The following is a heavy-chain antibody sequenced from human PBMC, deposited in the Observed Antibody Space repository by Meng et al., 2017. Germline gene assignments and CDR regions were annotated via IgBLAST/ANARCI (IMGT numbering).Heavy chain of an antibody. CDR2: INHSGST. CDR1: GGSFSGYY. J-gene: IGHJ4*02. CDR3: ASSGYSYGYRFDY. V-gene: IGHV4-34*01. D-gene: IGHD5-18*01. Sequence: QVQLHQWGSVLLKPSETLSLTCAVYGGSFSGYYWSWIRQPPGKGLEWIGEINHSGSTNYNPSLKSRVTISVDTSKNQFSLKLSSVTAADTAVYYCASSGYSYGYRFDYWGQGTLVTVSS.